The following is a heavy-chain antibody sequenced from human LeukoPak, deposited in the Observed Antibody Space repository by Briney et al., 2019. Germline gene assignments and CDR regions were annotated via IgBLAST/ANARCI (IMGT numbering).Heavy chain of an antibody. D-gene: IGHD2-15*01. V-gene: IGHV1-18*01. CDR2: ISAYNGNT. J-gene: IGHJ6*03. CDR3: ARVPCSSGSCYDPHLRRYYYYYMDV. Sequence: ASVKVSCKASGYTFTSYGISWVRQAPGQGLEWMGWISAYNGNTNYAQKLQGRVTMTTDTSTSTAYMELRSLRSDDTAVYYCARVPCSSGSCYDPHLRRYYYYYMDVWGKGTTVTISS. CDR1: GYTFTSYG.